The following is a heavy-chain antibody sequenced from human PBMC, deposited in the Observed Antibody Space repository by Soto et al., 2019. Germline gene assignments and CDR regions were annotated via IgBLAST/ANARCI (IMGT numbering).Heavy chain of an antibody. CDR2: IYYSGST. D-gene: IGHD2-15*01. CDR3: ARFTVRGYCSGGSCYADAFDI. CDR1: GGSISSSSSY. V-gene: IGHV4-39*01. J-gene: IGHJ3*02. Sequence: QLQLQESGPGLVKPSETLSLTCTVSGGSISSSSSYWGWIRQPPGKGLEWIGSIYYSGSTYYNPSLKSRVTISVDTSKNKFSLKLSSVTAADTAVYYCARFTVRGYCSGGSCYADAFDIWGQGTMVTVSS.